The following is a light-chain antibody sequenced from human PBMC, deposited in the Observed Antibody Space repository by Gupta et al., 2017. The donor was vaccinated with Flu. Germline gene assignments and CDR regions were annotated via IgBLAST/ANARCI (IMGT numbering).Light chain of an antibody. Sequence: QSALTQPRSVSGSPGQSVTISCTGSNTDVGAYDYVSWYQQHPGEAHKFMIYDVTERPSGVPDRFSGSKSGNTASLTISGLQAEDEADYYCCSYAGDYGFVFGTGTKVTVL. V-gene: IGLV2-11*01. CDR3: CSYAGDYGFV. J-gene: IGLJ1*01. CDR1: NTDVGAYDY. CDR2: DVT.